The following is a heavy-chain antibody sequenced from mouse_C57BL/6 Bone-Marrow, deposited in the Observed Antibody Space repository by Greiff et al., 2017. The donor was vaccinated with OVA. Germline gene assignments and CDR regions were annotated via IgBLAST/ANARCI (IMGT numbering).Heavy chain of an antibody. CDR1: GFNIKDDY. CDR3: TTWYYYCSSGWFAY. V-gene: IGHV14-4*01. D-gene: IGHD1-1*01. J-gene: IGHJ3*01. Sequence: EVQLQQSGAELVRPGASVKLSCTASGFNIKDDYMHWVKQRPEQGLEWIGWIDPENGDTEYASKFQGKATITADTSSNTAYLQLSSLTSEDTAVYYCTTWYYYCSSGWFAYCGQGTLVTVSA. CDR2: IDPENGDT.